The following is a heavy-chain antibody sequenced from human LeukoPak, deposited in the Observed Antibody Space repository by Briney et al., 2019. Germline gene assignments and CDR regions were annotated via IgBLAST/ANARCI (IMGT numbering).Heavy chain of an antibody. CDR1: RGAMRRFY. Sequence: ESLSLTCTVSRGAMRRFYWTSIRQPPGPRLECIGDIYHNGNTIYNPSLQPRVTISINVSKNQLSLSLTSVTAADTAVYYCARYGPGDSYGIFDLWGRGTLVTVSS. J-gene: IGHJ2*01. V-gene: IGHV4-59*01. D-gene: IGHD4-17*01. CDR2: IYHNGNT. CDR3: ARYGPGDSYGIFDL.